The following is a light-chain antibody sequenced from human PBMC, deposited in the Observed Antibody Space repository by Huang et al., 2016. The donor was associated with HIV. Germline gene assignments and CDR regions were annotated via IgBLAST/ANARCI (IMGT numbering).Light chain of an antibody. CDR3: QQSYSSPYT. Sequence: DIQMTQSPSTLSASLGDRVTVTCRSSQSISYWLAWYQHKPGTAPKLLIYQASTVQSGVPSSLSGSGSGTHFTLTISSLQPDDFATYYCQQSYSSPYTFGQGTKLEIK. CDR2: QAS. CDR1: QSISYW. V-gene: IGKV1-5*03. J-gene: IGKJ2*01.